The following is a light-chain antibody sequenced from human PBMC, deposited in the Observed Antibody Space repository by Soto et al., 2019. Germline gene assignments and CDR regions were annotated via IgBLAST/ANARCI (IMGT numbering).Light chain of an antibody. CDR2: GAS. V-gene: IGKV3-20*01. CDR3: QQYGSSPPFT. J-gene: IGKJ3*01. Sequence: EIVLPQSPGTLSLSPGERATLSCRASQSVSSSYLAWYQQKPGQAPRLLIYGASSRATGIPDRFSGSGSGTDFTLTISRLEPEDFAVYYCQQYGSSPPFTVGPGTKVDIK. CDR1: QSVSSSY.